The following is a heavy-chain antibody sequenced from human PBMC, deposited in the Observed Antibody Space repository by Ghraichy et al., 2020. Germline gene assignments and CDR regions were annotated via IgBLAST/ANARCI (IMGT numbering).Heavy chain of an antibody. J-gene: IGHJ4*02. CDR1: GFTFDDYA. CDR3: AKLRGYSYVKGYFDY. V-gene: IGHV3-9*01. CDR2: ISWNSGSI. D-gene: IGHD5-18*01. Sequence: GGSLRLSCAASGFTFDDYAMHWVRQAPGKGLEWVSGISWNSGSIGYADSVKGRFTISRDNAKNSLYLQMNSLRAEDTALYYCAKLRGYSYVKGYFDYWGQGTLVTVSS.